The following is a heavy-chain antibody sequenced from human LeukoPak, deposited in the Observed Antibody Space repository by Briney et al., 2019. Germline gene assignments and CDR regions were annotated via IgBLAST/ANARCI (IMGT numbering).Heavy chain of an antibody. J-gene: IGHJ4*02. Sequence: ASVKVSCKTSGYTFTGYYIHWVLQAPGHGLEWMGWINPNSGVTTYAQKFQGRVTMTRDTSINTAYVELSRLRSDDTAVYYCAPTNSWSYYFDYWGQGTLVTVSS. D-gene: IGHD6-13*01. CDR2: INPNSGVT. V-gene: IGHV1-2*02. CDR3: APTNSWSYYFDY. CDR1: GYTFTGYY.